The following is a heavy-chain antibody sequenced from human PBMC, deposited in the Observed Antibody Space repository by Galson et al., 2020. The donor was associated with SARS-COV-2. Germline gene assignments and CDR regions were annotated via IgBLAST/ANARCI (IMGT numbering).Heavy chain of an antibody. D-gene: IGHD3-10*01. CDR2: INDDGRST. CDR3: ARGALYASGSSGSYYYGLDV. V-gene: IGHV3-74*01. Sequence: GESLKISCVASGFTLSSHWMHWVRQAPGKGLVWVSRINDDGRSTSYADSVKGRFTISRDNAKNTLFLQMHSLRVEDTGVYYCARGALYASGSSGSYYYGLDVWGQGTTVTVSS. J-gene: IGHJ6*02. CDR1: GFTLSSHW.